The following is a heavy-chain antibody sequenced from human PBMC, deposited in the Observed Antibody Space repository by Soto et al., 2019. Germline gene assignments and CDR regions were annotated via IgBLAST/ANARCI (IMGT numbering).Heavy chain of an antibody. CDR3: ARDHPVVVPAARVRWLYGMDV. D-gene: IGHD2-2*01. CDR2: ISYDGSNK. V-gene: IGHV3-30-3*01. CDR1: GFTFSSYA. J-gene: IGHJ6*02. Sequence: GGSLRLSCAASGFTFSSYAMHWVRQAPGKGLEWVAVISYDGSNKYYADSVKGRFTISRDNSKNTLYLQMNSLRAEDTAVYYCARDHPVVVPAARVRWLYGMDVWGQGTTVTVSS.